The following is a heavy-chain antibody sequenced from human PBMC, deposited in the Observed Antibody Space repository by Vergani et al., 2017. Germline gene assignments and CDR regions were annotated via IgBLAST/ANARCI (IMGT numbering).Heavy chain of an antibody. CDR2: IYSGGST. V-gene: IGHV3-66*01. J-gene: IGHJ4*02. CDR3: ARDSRQWLPTYYFHY. Sequence: VQLVESGGGVVQPGRSLRLSCAASGFTFSSNYMSWVRQAPGKGLEWVSVIYSGGSTYYADSVKGRFTISRDNSKNTLYLQMNSLRAEDTAMYFCARDSRQWLPTYYFHYWGQGTLVTVSS. CDR1: GFTFSSNY. D-gene: IGHD6-19*01.